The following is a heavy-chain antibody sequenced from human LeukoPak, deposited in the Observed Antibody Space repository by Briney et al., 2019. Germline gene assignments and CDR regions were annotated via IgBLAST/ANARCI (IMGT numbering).Heavy chain of an antibody. Sequence: GGSLRLSCAASGFTFSSYGMHWVRQAPGKGPEWVAVISFDGSNKYYADSVKGRFTISRDNSKNTLYLQMNSLRAEDTAVYYCAKDGEGYSSLPDYWGQGTLVTVSS. V-gene: IGHV3-30*18. CDR1: GFTFSSYG. CDR2: ISFDGSNK. CDR3: AKDGEGYSSLPDY. J-gene: IGHJ4*02. D-gene: IGHD6-13*01.